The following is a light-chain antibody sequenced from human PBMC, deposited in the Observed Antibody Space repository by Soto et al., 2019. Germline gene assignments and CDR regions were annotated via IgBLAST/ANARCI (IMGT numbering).Light chain of an antibody. J-gene: IGKJ5*01. CDR2: DAS. CDR1: QSVSSY. Sequence: EIVLTQSPATLSLSPGERATLSCRASQSVSSYLAWYQQKPGRAPRLLIYDASNRATGIPARFSGSGSGTDFTLTISSLEPEDFAVYYCQQRSNWPPGFGQGTRLEIK. V-gene: IGKV3-11*01. CDR3: QQRSNWPPG.